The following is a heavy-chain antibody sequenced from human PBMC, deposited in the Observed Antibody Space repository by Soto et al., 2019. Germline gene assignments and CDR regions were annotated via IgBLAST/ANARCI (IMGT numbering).Heavy chain of an antibody. D-gene: IGHD3-9*01. CDR2: ISWNSGSI. CDR3: AKGYGDIDAFDI. V-gene: IGHV3-9*01. Sequence: SLKISCAASGFTFDDYAMHWVRQAPGKGLEWVSGISWNSGSIGYADSVKGRFTISRDNAKNSLYLQMNSLRAEDTALYYCAKGYGDIDAFDIWGQGTMVTVSS. J-gene: IGHJ3*02. CDR1: GFTFDDYA.